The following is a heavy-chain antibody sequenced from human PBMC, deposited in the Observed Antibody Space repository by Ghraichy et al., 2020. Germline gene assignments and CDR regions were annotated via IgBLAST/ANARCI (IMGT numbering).Heavy chain of an antibody. D-gene: IGHD3-10*01. CDR1: GGSISSGGYY. CDR3: AREGGDYYYGSGNFDP. V-gene: IGHV4-31*03. CDR2: IYYSGST. Sequence: LNISCTVSGGSISSGGYYWSWIRQHPGKGLEWIGYIYYSGSTYYNPSLKSRVTISVDTSKNQFSLKLSSVTAADTAVYYCAREGGDYYYGSGNFDPWGRGTLVTVSS. J-gene: IGHJ5*02.